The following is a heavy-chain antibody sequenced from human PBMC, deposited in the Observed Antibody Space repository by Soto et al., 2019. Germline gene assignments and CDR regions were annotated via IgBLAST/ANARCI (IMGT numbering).Heavy chain of an antibody. CDR3: ARDSGCTGTSCFHKWFDP. J-gene: IGHJ5*02. D-gene: IGHD2-8*02. V-gene: IGHV3-33*01. CDR2: IWYDGSKK. CDR1: GFTFSNFG. Sequence: GGSLRLSCAASGFTFSNFGIHWVRQAPGKGLEWVAVIWYDGSKKYYTESVKGRFNISRDNSENTVYLLMNSLRAEDTAFYYCARDSGCTGTSCFHKWFDPWGQGTLVTVSS.